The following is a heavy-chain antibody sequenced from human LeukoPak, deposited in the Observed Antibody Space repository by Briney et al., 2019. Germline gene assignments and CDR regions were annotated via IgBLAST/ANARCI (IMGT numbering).Heavy chain of an antibody. J-gene: IGHJ4*02. CDR3: ARTYNWNDGYFDS. Sequence: ASVKVSCKASGYSFTSYGITWVRQAPGQGLEWMGWINPYNGNTNYAQKLQGRVTMTTDTSTSTVYMELSSLRSGDTAVYYCARTYNWNDGYFDSWGQGTLVTVSS. V-gene: IGHV1-18*01. D-gene: IGHD1-20*01. CDR2: INPYNGNT. CDR1: GYSFTSYG.